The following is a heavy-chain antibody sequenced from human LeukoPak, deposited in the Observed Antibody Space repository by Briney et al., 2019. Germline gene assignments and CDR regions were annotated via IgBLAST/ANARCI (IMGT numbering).Heavy chain of an antibody. CDR1: GGSFSGYY. CDR2: INHSGST. CDR3: ARGLWNIVVVPAAILVGYYFDY. J-gene: IGHJ4*02. Sequence: SETLSLTCAVYGGSFSGYYWSWIRQPPGKGLEWIGEINHSGSTNYNPSLKSRVTISVDTSKNHFSLKLSSVTAADTAVYYCARGLWNIVVVPAAILVGYYFDYWGQGTLVTVSS. V-gene: IGHV4-34*01. D-gene: IGHD2-2*01.